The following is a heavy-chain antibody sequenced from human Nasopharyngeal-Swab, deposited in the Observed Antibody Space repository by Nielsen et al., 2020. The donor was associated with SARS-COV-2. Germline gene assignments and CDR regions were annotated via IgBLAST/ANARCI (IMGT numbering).Heavy chain of an antibody. CDR3: AKDLSGNGDLDI. V-gene: IGHV3-23*01. Sequence: GESLKTSCIASGFSFSNSVMNWVRQAPGKGPEWVSLMTGSGAMIYYAASVKGRFTISRDNSKNTLYLQMNSLRVEDSAVYYCAKDLSGNGDLDIWGQGTTVVVSS. D-gene: IGHD3-10*01. CDR2: MTGSGAMI. CDR1: GFSFSNSV. J-gene: IGHJ3*02.